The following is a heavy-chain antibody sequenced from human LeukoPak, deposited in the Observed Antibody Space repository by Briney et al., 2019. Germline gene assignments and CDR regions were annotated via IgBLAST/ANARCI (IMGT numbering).Heavy chain of an antibody. CDR2: INPNSGGT. Sequence: ASVKVSCKASGYTFTGYYMHWVRQAPGQGLEWMGCINPNSGGTNYAQKLQGRVTMTRDTSISTDYMELSRLRSDDTAVYYCATEYGDYSDGMDVWGQGTTVTVSS. J-gene: IGHJ6*01. V-gene: IGHV1-2*02. D-gene: IGHD4-17*01. CDR3: ATEYGDYSDGMDV. CDR1: GYTFTGYY.